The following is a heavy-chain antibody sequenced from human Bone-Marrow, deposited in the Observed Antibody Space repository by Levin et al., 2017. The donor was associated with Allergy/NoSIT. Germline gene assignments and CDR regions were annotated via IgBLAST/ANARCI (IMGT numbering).Heavy chain of an antibody. CDR2: ISGSGSRT. Sequence: GESLKISCAASGVIFSSYAMSWLRQAPGTGLEWVTTISGSGSRTFYADSVKGRFTISRDNSKNTLYLQMNSLRAEDSAVYYCAKEVSSSMVREIYFDYWGQGTLVTVSS. J-gene: IGHJ4*02. CDR3: AKEVSSSMVREIYFDY. CDR1: GVIFSSYA. D-gene: IGHD3-10*01. V-gene: IGHV3-23*01.